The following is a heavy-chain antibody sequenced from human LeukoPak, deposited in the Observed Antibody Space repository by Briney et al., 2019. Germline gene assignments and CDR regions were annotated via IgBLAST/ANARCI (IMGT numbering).Heavy chain of an antibody. Sequence: SQTLSLTCVVSGGSISSGGYSWSWIRQPPGKGLEWIGYIYGSGYTNYNPSLKSRVTMSIDTSKNHFSLNLTSVTAADTATYYCARETSLAGFASGLGFNYWGQGILVTVSS. J-gene: IGHJ4*02. V-gene: IGHV4-61*03. CDR3: ARETSLAGFASGLGFNY. D-gene: IGHD6-19*01. CDR1: GGSISSGGYS. CDR2: IYGSGYT.